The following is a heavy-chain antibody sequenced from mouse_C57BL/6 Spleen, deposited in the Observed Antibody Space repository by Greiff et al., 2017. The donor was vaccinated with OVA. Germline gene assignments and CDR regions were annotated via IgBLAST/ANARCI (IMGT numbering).Heavy chain of an antibody. CDR2: IRNKANGYTT. Sequence: EVQRVESGGGLVQPGGSLSLSCAASGFTFTDYYMSWVRQPPGKALEWLGFIRNKANGYTTEYSASVKDRFTISRDNSQSILYLQMNALRAEDSATYDCAGYWTPPLLWGGYFDVWGTGTTVTVSS. CDR3: AGYWTPPLLWGGYFDV. D-gene: IGHD2-1*01. CDR1: GFTFTDYY. V-gene: IGHV7-3*01. J-gene: IGHJ1*03.